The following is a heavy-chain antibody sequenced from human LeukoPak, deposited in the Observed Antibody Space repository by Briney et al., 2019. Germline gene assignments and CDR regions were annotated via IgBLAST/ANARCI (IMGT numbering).Heavy chain of an antibody. D-gene: IGHD5-24*01. Sequence: ASVKVSCKASGYTFSNYIIHWLRQAPGQGLEWMGIVDPSGDSTNYAQDFQGRVTLTGDTSTSTVYMELSSLRSEDTAVYYCARVRDGYNDAYDIWGQGTMVTVTS. V-gene: IGHV1-46*01. J-gene: IGHJ3*02. CDR2: VDPSGDST. CDR1: GYTFSNYI. CDR3: ARVRDGYNDAYDI.